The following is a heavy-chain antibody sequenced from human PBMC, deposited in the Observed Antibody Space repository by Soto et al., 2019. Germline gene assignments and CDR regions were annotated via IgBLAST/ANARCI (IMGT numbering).Heavy chain of an antibody. CDR1: GFTFSSYS. CDR3: ARARGAVTTLVDY. Sequence: EVQLVESGGGLVKPGGSLRLSCAASGFTFSSYSMNWVRQAPGKGLEWVSSISSSSYIYYADSVTGRFTISRDNAKNSLYLQMNSLRAEDTAVYYCARARGAVTTLVDYWGQGTLVTVSS. D-gene: IGHD4-17*01. J-gene: IGHJ4*02. V-gene: IGHV3-21*01. CDR2: ISSSSYI.